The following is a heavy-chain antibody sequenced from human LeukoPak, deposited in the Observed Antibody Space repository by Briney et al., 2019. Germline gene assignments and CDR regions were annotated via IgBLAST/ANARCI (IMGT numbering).Heavy chain of an antibody. Sequence: GGSLRLSCSASGFTFSNYAMSWVRQAPGEGLEWVANIKQDGSEKYYVDSVKGRFTISRDNAKNSLYLQMNSLRAEDTAVYYCARDGGGDTAMVSNFDYWGQGTLVTVSS. CDR1: GFTFSNYA. CDR3: ARDGGGDTAMVSNFDY. V-gene: IGHV3-7*01. CDR2: IKQDGSEK. D-gene: IGHD5-18*01. J-gene: IGHJ4*02.